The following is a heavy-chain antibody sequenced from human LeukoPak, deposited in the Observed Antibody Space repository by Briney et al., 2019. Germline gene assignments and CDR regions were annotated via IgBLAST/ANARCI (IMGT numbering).Heavy chain of an antibody. J-gene: IGHJ4*02. CDR2: IYHSGST. CDR3: ARIRRRSTKTPGHADY. CDR1: DGSITTDDFY. D-gene: IGHD5/OR15-5a*01. Sequence: SQTLSLTCTVSDGSITTDDFYWSWIRPHPGKGLEWVGAIYHSGSTYYSPSLKSRLTISLDTSKNQFSLKLSSVTAADTAVYFCARIRRRSTKTPGHADYWGQGTLVTVSS. V-gene: IGHV4-31*03.